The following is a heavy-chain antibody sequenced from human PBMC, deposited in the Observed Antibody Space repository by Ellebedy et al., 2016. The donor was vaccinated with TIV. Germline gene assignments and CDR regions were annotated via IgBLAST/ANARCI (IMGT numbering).Heavy chain of an antibody. CDR1: GGSISSRTSY. J-gene: IGHJ4*02. D-gene: IGHD6-13*01. CDR2: MHYSGST. CDR3: ARLTYSWYNSYFDY. V-gene: IGHV4-39*01. Sequence: SETLSLTXTLSGGSISSRTSYWGWIRQPPGKGLEWIGSMHYSGSTYFNPSLKSRVTISLATSKNQFSLKLTSVTAADTAVYFCARLTYSWYNSYFDYWGQGTLVTVSS.